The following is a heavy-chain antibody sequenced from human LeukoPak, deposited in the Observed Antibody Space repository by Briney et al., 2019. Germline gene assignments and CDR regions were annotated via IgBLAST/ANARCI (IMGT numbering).Heavy chain of an antibody. CDR1: GFTFSNYA. D-gene: IGHD3-10*01. V-gene: IGHV3-23*01. CDR3: ARFAAGGSYYYYMDV. Sequence: GGSLRLSCAASGFTFSNYAMSWVRQAPGKGLEWVSAISGSGGSTYSADSVKDRFTISRDNSKNTLYLQMNSLRAEDTAVYYCARFAAGGSYYYYMDVWGKGTTVTVSS. J-gene: IGHJ6*03. CDR2: ISGSGGST.